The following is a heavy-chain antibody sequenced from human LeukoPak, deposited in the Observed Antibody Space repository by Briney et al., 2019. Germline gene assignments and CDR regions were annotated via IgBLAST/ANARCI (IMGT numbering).Heavy chain of an antibody. V-gene: IGHV4-59*01. CDR3: ARDTTYYYDSSGYYMDV. CDR1: GGSISSYY. D-gene: IGHD3-22*01. J-gene: IGHJ6*03. Sequence: PSETLSLTCTVSGGSISSYYWSWIRQPPGKGLEWIGYIYYSGSTNYNPSLKSRVTISVDTSKNQFSLKLSSVTAADTAVYYCARDTTYYYDSSGYYMDVWGKGTTVTVFS. CDR2: IYYSGST.